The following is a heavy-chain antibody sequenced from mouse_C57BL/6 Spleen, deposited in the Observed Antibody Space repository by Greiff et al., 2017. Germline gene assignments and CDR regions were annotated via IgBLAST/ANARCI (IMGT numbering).Heavy chain of an antibody. D-gene: IGHD1-1*01. CDR3: AREGAITTVVARGYFDV. V-gene: IGHV8-12*01. CDR1: GFSLSTSGMG. Sequence: QVTLKVSGPGILQSSQTLSLTCSFSGFSLSTSGMGVSWIRQPSGKGLEWLAHIYWDDDKRYNPSLKSRLTISKDTSRNQVFLKLTSVNTADTATYYCAREGAITTVVARGYFDVWGTGTTVTVSS. CDR2: IYWDDDK. J-gene: IGHJ1*03.